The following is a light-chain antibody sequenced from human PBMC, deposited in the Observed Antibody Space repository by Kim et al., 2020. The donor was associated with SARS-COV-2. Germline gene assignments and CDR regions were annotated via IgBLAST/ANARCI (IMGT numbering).Light chain of an antibody. CDR1: QSFGTN. CDR3: QQYNNWPLPCT. V-gene: IGKV3-15*01. Sequence: PVEVATLSCRASQSFGTNLAWYQQKPGQAPRLLLYGTSIRATGIPARFSGSGSGTEFTLTISSLQSEDFAVYYCQQYNNWPLPCTFGQGTKLEI. CDR2: GTS. J-gene: IGKJ2*02.